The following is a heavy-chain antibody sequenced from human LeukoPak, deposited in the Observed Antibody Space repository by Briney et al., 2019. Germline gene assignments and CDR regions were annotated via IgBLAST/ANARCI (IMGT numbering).Heavy chain of an antibody. Sequence: LPGGSLRLSCAASGFSFSSYWMTWVRQAPGKGLEWVANVRGDGGLVNYLDSVKGRFTISRDNSKNSVYLQMNSLRAEDTAVYYCARDLPWGYFDYWGRGTLVTVSS. CDR3: ARDLPWGYFDY. CDR2: VRGDGGLV. V-gene: IGHV3-7*01. J-gene: IGHJ4*02. D-gene: IGHD7-27*01. CDR1: GFSFSSYW.